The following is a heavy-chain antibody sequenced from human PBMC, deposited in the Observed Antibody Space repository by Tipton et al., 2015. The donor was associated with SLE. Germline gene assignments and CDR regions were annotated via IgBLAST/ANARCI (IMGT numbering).Heavy chain of an antibody. CDR1: GGSFSGYY. D-gene: IGHD5-12*01. Sequence: TLSLTCAVYGGSFSGYYWSWIRQPPGKGLEWIGEINHSGSTNYNPSLKSRVTISVDTSKNKFSLKLSSVTAVDTAVYYCARKFSGGGYFDYWGQGTLVTVSS. CDR2: INHSGST. CDR3: ARKFSGGGYFDY. V-gene: IGHV4-34*01. J-gene: IGHJ4*02.